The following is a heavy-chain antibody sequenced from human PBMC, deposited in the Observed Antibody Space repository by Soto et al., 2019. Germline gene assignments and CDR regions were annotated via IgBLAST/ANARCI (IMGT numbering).Heavy chain of an antibody. CDR1: GGSISSYY. Sequence: SETLSLTCTVSGGSISSYYWSWIRQPPGKGLEWIGYIYYSGSTNYNPSLKSRVTISVDTSKNQFSLKLSSVTAADTAVYYCARGEDIVATMTNWFDPWGQGTLVTVSS. D-gene: IGHD5-12*01. CDR2: IYYSGST. J-gene: IGHJ5*02. CDR3: ARGEDIVATMTNWFDP. V-gene: IGHV4-59*01.